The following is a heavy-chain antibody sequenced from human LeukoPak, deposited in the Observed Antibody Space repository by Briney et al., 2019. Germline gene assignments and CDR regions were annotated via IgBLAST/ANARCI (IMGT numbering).Heavy chain of an antibody. CDR3: AKEKDRYSSSWSHFDY. CDR2: ISSSSSTI. Sequence: GGSLRLSCGASRFTFSSYSMNWVRQAPGKGLEWVSYISSSSSTIYYADSVKGRFTISRDNAKNSLYLQMNSLRDEDTAVYYCAKEKDRYSSSWSHFDYWGQGTLVTVSS. D-gene: IGHD6-13*01. V-gene: IGHV3-48*02. J-gene: IGHJ4*02. CDR1: RFTFSSYS.